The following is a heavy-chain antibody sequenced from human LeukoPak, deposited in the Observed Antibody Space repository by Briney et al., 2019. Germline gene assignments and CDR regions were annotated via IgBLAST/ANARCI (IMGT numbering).Heavy chain of an antibody. Sequence: GASVKVSCKASGYTFTSYGISWVRQAPGQGLEWMGWISAYNGNTNYAQKLQGRVTMTTDTSTSTAYMELRSLRSDDTAVYYCARDGTYYYGSGSPNWFDPWGLGTLVTVSS. CDR3: ARDGTYYYGSGSPNWFDP. CDR1: GYTFTSYG. D-gene: IGHD3-10*01. J-gene: IGHJ5*02. CDR2: ISAYNGNT. V-gene: IGHV1-18*01.